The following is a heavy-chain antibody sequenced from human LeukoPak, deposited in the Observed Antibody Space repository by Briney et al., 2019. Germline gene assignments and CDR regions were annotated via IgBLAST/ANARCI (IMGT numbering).Heavy chain of an antibody. CDR3: ARGRYYFEY. J-gene: IGHJ4*02. D-gene: IGHD4-17*01. Sequence: GGSLRLSCAASGFTFSTYWMHWVRQAPGKGLACVSRINSDGSSTSYADSVKGRFTISRDNAKNTLYLQMNNQRAEDTAVYYCARGRYYFEYWGQGTLVTVSS. V-gene: IGHV3-74*01. CDR2: INSDGSST. CDR1: GFTFSTYW.